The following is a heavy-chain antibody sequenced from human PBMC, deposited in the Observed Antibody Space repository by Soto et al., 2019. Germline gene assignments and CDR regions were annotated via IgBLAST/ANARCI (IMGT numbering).Heavy chain of an antibody. J-gene: IGHJ4*02. CDR1: GFTFSSYA. CDR2: ISGSGGST. Sequence: GGSLRLSCAASGFTFSSYAMSWVRQAPGKGLEWVSAISGSGGSTYYADSVKGRFTISRDNSKNTLYLQMNSLRAEDTAVYYCAKPAGEDIVVVPAAMPLDYWGQGTLVTVSS. CDR3: AKPAGEDIVVVPAAMPLDY. D-gene: IGHD2-2*01. V-gene: IGHV3-23*01.